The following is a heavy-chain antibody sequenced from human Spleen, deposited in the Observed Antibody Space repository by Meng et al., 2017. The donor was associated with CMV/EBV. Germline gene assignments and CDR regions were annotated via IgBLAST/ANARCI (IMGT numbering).Heavy chain of an antibody. Sequence: GESLKISCAASEFIFSDYAMTWVRQAPGKGLEWVSTITPGVRTHYADSVKGRFTIFRDISKDILYLQMHSLRAEDTAVYYCAKDHVAVTGIGPLFDSWGQGTLVTVSS. J-gene: IGHJ4*02. CDR1: EFIFSDYA. V-gene: IGHV3-23*01. CDR2: ITPGVRT. D-gene: IGHD6-19*01. CDR3: AKDHVAVTGIGPLFDS.